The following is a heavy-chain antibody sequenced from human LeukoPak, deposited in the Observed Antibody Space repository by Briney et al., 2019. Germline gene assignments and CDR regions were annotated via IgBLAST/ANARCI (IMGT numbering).Heavy chain of an antibody. CDR2: FYHSGRT. V-gene: IGHV4-34*01. J-gene: IGHJ5*02. CDR1: VGSFSGYF. CDR3: TGVSIAARYDP. Sequence: PETLSLTCAVYVGSFSGYFWSWIRQPPGKGLEWMGSFYHSGRTYYNPSLTSRATISVATSKHKSPLKLSSATAADTALYCITGVSIAARYDPWGQGTLVTVSS. D-gene: IGHD6-6*01.